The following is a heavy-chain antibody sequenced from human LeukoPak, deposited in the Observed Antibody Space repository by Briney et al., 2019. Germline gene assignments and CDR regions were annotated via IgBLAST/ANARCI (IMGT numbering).Heavy chain of an antibody. CDR2: ISSSGSTI. J-gene: IGHJ4*02. V-gene: IGHV3-11*01. CDR1: GFTFSDYY. Sequence: GGSLRLSCAASGFTFSDYYMSWIRQAPGKGLEWVSYISSSGSTIYYADSVKGRLTISRDKAKNSLYLQMNSLRAEDTAVYYCARVPAGTPLHYFDYWGQGTLVTVSS. D-gene: IGHD1-7*01. CDR3: ARVPAGTPLHYFDY.